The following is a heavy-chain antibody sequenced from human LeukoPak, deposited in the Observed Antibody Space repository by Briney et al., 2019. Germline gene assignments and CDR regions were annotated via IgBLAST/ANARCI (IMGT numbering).Heavy chain of an antibody. Sequence: GGSLRLSCAASGFTFSSYAMSWVRQAPGKGLEWVSTISGSGSSTYYADSVKGRFTISRDNSKNTLYLQMNSLRAEDTAVYYCSSQAAADDYWGQGTLVTVSS. D-gene: IGHD6-13*01. CDR3: SSQAAADDY. CDR1: GFTFSSYA. J-gene: IGHJ4*02. V-gene: IGHV3-23*01. CDR2: ISGSGSST.